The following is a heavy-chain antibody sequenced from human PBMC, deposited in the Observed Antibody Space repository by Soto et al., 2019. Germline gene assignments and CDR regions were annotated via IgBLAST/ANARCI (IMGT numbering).Heavy chain of an antibody. Sequence: EVQLVESGGGLVQPGGSLRLSCAASGFTLSNYWMHWVRQVPGKGLVWVSVIYRDGSTTRYADSVKGRFTISRDNGKNKLYLQMNSLRAEDTAVYYCTRDLGGESDYWGQGTLVTVSS. J-gene: IGHJ4*02. CDR1: GFTLSNYW. V-gene: IGHV3-74*01. CDR2: IYRDGSTT. CDR3: TRDLGGESDY. D-gene: IGHD3-16*01.